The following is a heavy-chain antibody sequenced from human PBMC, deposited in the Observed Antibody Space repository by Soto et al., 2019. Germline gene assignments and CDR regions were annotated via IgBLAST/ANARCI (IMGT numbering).Heavy chain of an antibody. D-gene: IGHD5-12*01. CDR1: GFTFSSYA. Sequence: PGGSLGLCCAASGFTFSSYAMSWVRQAPGKGLEWVSAISGSGGSTYYADSVKGRFTISRDNSKNTLYLQMNSLRAEDTAVYYCAKQDGYNSFFDYWGQGTLVTVSS. CDR3: AKQDGYNSFFDY. J-gene: IGHJ4*02. CDR2: ISGSGGST. V-gene: IGHV3-23*01.